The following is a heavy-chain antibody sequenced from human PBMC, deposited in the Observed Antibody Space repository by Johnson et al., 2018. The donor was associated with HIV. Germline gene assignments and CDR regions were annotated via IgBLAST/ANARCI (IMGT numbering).Heavy chain of an antibody. CDR3: TTSVDTAMYAFDI. CDR2: IKSKTDGGTT. V-gene: IGHV3-15*01. CDR1: GFTFSNAW. J-gene: IGHJ3*02. Sequence: EVQLVESGGGLVKPGGSLRLSCAASGFTFSNAWMNWVRQAPGKGLEWVGRIKSKTDGGTTDYAAPVKGRFTISRDDSKNTLYLQMSSLKTEDTAVYYCTTSVDTAMYAFDIWGQGTMVTVSS. D-gene: IGHD5-18*01.